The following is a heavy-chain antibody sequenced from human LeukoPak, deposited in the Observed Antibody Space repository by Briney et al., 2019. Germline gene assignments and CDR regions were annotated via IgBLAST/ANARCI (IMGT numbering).Heavy chain of an antibody. V-gene: IGHV3-30*18. CDR3: AKDQSGWSGYATPGY. J-gene: IGHJ4*02. Sequence: GGSLRLSCAASGFTFSNYWVHWVRQAPGKGLEWVAVISYDGSNKYYADSVKGRFTISRDNSKNTLYLQMNSLRAEDTAVYYCAKDQSGWSGYATPGYWGQGTLVTVSS. CDR1: GFTFSNYW. CDR2: ISYDGSNK. D-gene: IGHD5-12*01.